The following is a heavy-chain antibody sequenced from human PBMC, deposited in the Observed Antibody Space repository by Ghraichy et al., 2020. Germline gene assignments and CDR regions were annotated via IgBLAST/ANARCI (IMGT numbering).Heavy chain of an antibody. V-gene: IGHV3-23*01. CDR3: AKDYRVTGMRFLWAVYFDY. D-gene: IGHD3-3*01. Sequence: GGSLRLSCAASGFTFSSYAMSWVRQAPGKGLEWVSAISGSGGSTYYADSVKGRFTISRDNSKNTLYLQMNSLRAEDTAVYYCAKDYRVTGMRFLWAVYFDYWGQGTLVTVSS. CDR2: ISGSGGST. CDR1: GFTFSSYA. J-gene: IGHJ4*02.